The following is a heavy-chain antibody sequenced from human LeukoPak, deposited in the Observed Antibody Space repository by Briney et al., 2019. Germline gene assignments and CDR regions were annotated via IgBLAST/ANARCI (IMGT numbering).Heavy chain of an antibody. CDR1: GYRFTTDY. D-gene: IGHD3-22*01. V-gene: IGHV5-51*01. Sequence: GESLKISCKASGYRFTTDYIGWVRQMPGEGLEWMGIIYPDDSETNYSPSFQGQVSMSVGKSITTAYLQWSSLKASDTAIYYCARQAYGSHFDAFDIWGQGTMVTVSS. CDR3: ARQAYGSHFDAFDI. CDR2: IYPDDSET. J-gene: IGHJ3*02.